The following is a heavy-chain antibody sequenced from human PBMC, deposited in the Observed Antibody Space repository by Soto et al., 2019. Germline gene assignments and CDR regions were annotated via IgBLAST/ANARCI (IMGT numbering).Heavy chain of an antibody. CDR3: AKHIAVAGYYYYGMDV. CDR1: GFTFSRYA. V-gene: IGHV3-23*01. D-gene: IGHD6-19*01. J-gene: IGHJ6*02. Sequence: EVQLLESGGGLVQPGGSLRLSCAASGFTFSRYAMSWVRQAPGKGLEWVSAISGSGGSTYYADSVKGRFTISRDNSKNTLYLQMNSLRAEDTAVYYCAKHIAVAGYYYYGMDVWGQGTTVTVSS. CDR2: ISGSGGST.